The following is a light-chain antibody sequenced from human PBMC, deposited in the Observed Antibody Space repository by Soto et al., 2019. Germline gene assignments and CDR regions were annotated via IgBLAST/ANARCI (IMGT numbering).Light chain of an antibody. CDR1: QAINKY. Sequence: DIQLTQSPSSLSASVGDRVTITCRPSQAINKYLSWFRQKPGKAPEPLIYDVSTLQSGVPSRFSGSGSGTYFTLTISSLQLDDVASYYCQQSLRTPWSFGQGTKV. CDR3: QQSLRTPWS. J-gene: IGKJ1*01. V-gene: IGKV1-39*01. CDR2: DVS.